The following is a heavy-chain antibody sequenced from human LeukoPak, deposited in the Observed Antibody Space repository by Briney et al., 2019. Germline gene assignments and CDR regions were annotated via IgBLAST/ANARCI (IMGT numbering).Heavy chain of an antibody. CDR1: GFTFSSYG. CDR3: ARVYASDY. J-gene: IGHJ4*02. CDR2: IWYDGSDQ. V-gene: IGHV3-33*01. Sequence: GGSLRLSCAASGFTFSSYGMHWVRQAPGKGLEWVAVIWYDGSDQYYADSVKGRFTISRDNAKNSLYLQMSSLRAEDTAVYYCARVYASDYWGQGTVVPVSS. D-gene: IGHD3-10*01.